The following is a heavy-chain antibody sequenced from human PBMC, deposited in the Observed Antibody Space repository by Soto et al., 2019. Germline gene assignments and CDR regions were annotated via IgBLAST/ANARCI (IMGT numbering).Heavy chain of an antibody. J-gene: IGHJ4*02. Sequence: SVKVPCKASGGTFSSYASSWVRQAPGQGLEWMGGIIPIFGTANYAQKFQGRVTITADKSTSTAYMELSSLRSEDTAVYYCARNDILTGYPEYYFDYWGQGTLVTVSS. CDR1: GGTFSSYA. V-gene: IGHV1-69*06. D-gene: IGHD3-9*01. CDR3: ARNDILTGYPEYYFDY. CDR2: IIPIFGTA.